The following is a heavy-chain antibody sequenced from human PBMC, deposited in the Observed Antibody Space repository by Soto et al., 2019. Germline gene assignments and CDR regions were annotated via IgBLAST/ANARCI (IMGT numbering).Heavy chain of an antibody. Sequence: QVQLVQSGAEVKKPGSSVKVSCKASGGTFSSYAISWVRQAPGQGLEWMGGIIPIFGTANYAQKFQGRVTITADESTSTAYMELSSLRSEYTAVYYCASSPSQASLLRYFDWLSSPFDYWGQGTLVTVSS. V-gene: IGHV1-69*01. CDR2: IIPIFGTA. J-gene: IGHJ4*02. CDR3: ASSPSQASLLRYFDWLSSPFDY. CDR1: GGTFSSYA. D-gene: IGHD3-9*01.